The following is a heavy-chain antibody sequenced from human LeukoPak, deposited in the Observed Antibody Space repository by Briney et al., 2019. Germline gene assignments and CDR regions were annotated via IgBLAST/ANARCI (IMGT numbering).Heavy chain of an antibody. V-gene: IGHV4-59*01. CDR3: ARWESLRGSRIFDI. CDR1: GGSISSYS. CDR2: IYYSGST. Sequence: PSETLSLTCAVSGGSISSYSWTWIRQPPGKGLEWIGYIYYSGSTNYNPSLKSRVTISLDTSKNQFSLKLSSVTAADTAVYYCARWESLRGSRIFDIWGQGTMVTVSS. D-gene: IGHD4-23*01. J-gene: IGHJ3*02.